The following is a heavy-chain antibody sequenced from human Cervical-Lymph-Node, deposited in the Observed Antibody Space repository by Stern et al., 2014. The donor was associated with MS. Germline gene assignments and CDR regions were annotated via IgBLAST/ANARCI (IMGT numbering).Heavy chain of an antibody. D-gene: IGHD1-26*01. CDR2: SSAYNGNT. CDR3: ARSVGPDYYSYGMDV. Sequence: VQLVESGAEVKKPGASGKVSCKASGYTFTSYGISGVRQGPGQGLEWMGWSSAYNGNTNYEEKHQGRVTTTTGKYTSTAHMELWSLKSDDTAVYYCARSVGPDYYSYGMDVWGQGAPVTVSS. V-gene: IGHV1-18*01. CDR1: GYTFTSYG. J-gene: IGHJ6*02.